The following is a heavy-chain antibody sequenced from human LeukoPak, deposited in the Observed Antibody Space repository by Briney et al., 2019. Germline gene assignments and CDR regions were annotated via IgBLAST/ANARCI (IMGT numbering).Heavy chain of an antibody. Sequence: PSETLSLTCTVSGGSINSSSSYWGGIRQPPGKGLQWIGSFYYSGSTFYNPSLKSRVTISVDTSKNQFSLKLSSVTAADTAVYYCARAGVVSGDPDAFDIWGQGTMVTVSS. V-gene: IGHV4-39*07. CDR1: GGSINSSSSY. J-gene: IGHJ3*02. D-gene: IGHD2-21*02. CDR2: FYYSGST. CDR3: ARAGVVSGDPDAFDI.